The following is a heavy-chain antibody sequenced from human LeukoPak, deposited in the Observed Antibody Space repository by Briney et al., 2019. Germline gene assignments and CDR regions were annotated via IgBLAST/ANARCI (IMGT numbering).Heavy chain of an antibody. CDR3: AREGAVTQGGFDI. CDR1: GFTSSSYA. Sequence: GGSLRLSCAASGFTSSSYAMHWVRQAPGKGLEWVAVISYDGSNKYYADSVKGRFTISRDNSKNTLYLQMNSLRAEDTAVYYCAREGAVTQGGFDIWGQGTMVTVSS. V-gene: IGHV3-30*04. CDR2: ISYDGSNK. D-gene: IGHD4-17*01. J-gene: IGHJ3*02.